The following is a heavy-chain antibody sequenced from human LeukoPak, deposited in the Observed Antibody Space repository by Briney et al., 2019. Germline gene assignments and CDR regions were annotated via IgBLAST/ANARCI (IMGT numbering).Heavy chain of an antibody. D-gene: IGHD2-2*01. CDR1: EFTFSSYS. J-gene: IGHJ4*02. V-gene: IGHV3-23*01. Sequence: GGSLRLSCAASEFTFSSYSMNWVRQAPGKGLEWVSAISGSGVTTYYADSVKGRFTISRDNSKHTLYLQMNSLRAEDTAVYYCSKWKAIVLVPAARSPIDYWGQGTLVTVSS. CDR2: ISGSGVTT. CDR3: SKWKAIVLVPAARSPIDY.